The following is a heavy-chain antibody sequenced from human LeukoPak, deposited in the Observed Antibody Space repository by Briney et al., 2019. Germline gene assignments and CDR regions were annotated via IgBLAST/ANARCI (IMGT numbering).Heavy chain of an antibody. CDR2: IRSRVDGGTS. CDR1: GFTIDKAW. D-gene: IGHD2-2*01. CDR3: ARLPAYCSSTSCYYDY. V-gene: IGHV3-15*01. J-gene: IGHJ4*02. Sequence: GGSLGLSCLASGFTIDKAWMTWVRQVPGKGLEWVGRIRSRVDGGTSDYAAPVKGRFTISRDNAKNSLFLQMNSLRAEDTAVYYCARLPAYCSSTSCYYDYWGQGTLVTVSS.